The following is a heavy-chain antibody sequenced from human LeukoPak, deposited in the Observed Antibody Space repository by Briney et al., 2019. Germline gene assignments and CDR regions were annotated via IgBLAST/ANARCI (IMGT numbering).Heavy chain of an antibody. J-gene: IGHJ4*02. CDR1: GFTFSSYA. D-gene: IGHD2-2*02. Sequence: PGGXXXXXXAAXGFTFSSYAMXWVRQAQGKGVEXVSAISSNGGSTYYANSVKGRFTISRDNSKNTLYLQMGSLRAEDMAVYYCARGRCSSTSCYTPPDYWGQGTLVTVSS. CDR3: ARGRCSSTSCYTPPDY. V-gene: IGHV3-64*01. CDR2: ISSNGGST.